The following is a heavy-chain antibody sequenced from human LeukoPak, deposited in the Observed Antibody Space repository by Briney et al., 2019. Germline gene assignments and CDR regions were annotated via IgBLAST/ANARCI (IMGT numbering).Heavy chain of an antibody. CDR2: INPNSGGT. D-gene: IGHD3-10*01. J-gene: IGHJ4*02. V-gene: IGHV1-2*02. CDR3: AGAYYYGSGSYRFFDY. Sequence: ASVKVSCKASGYTFTGYYMHWVRQAPGQGLEWMGWINPNSGGTNYAQKFQGRVTMTRDTSISTAYMELSRLRSDDTAVYYCAGAYYYGSGSYRFFDYWGQGTLVTVSS. CDR1: GYTFTGYY.